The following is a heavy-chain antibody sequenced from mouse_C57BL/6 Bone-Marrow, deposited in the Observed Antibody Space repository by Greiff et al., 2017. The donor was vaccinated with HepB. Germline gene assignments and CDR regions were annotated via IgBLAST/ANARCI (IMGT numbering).Heavy chain of an antibody. J-gene: IGHJ2*01. V-gene: IGHV14-4*01. CDR3: ITTVVATPFDY. CDR2: IDPENGDT. CDR1: GFNIKDDY. Sequence: EVQLQESGAELVRPGASVKLSCTASGFNIKDDYMHWVKQRPEQGLEWIGWIDPENGDTEYASKFQGKATITADTSSNTAYLQLSSLTSEDTAVYYCITTVVATPFDYWGQGTTLTVSS. D-gene: IGHD1-1*01.